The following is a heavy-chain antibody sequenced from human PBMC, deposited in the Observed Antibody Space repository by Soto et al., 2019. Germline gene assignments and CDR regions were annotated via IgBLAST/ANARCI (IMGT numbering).Heavy chain of an antibody. V-gene: IGHV3-66*01. CDR1: GFTVSSNY. CDR2: IYSGGST. CDR3: GRGGGEYNWFDP. J-gene: IGHJ5*02. Sequence: EVQLVESGGGLVQPGGSLRLSCAASGFTVSSNYMSWVRQAPGKGLEWVSVIYSGGSTYYADSVKGRFTISRDNSKNTLYLQMTSLRAEDTVVYYCGRGGGEYNWFDPWGQGTLVTVSS. D-gene: IGHD3-16*01.